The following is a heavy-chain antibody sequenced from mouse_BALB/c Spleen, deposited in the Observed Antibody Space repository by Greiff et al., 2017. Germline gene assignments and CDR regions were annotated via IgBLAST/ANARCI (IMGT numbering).Heavy chain of an antibody. J-gene: IGHJ4*01. V-gene: IGHV5-6*02. Sequence: DVMLVESGGDLVKPGGSLKLSCAASGFTFSSYGMSWVRQTPDKRLEWVATISSGGSYTYYPDSVKGRFTISRDNDKNTLYLQMSSLKSEDTAIYYYARQSIPHDDAMEYRGQGTSVTVSS. D-gene: IGHD1-3*01. CDR2: ISSGGSYT. CDR3: ARQSIPHDDAMEY. CDR1: GFTFSSYG.